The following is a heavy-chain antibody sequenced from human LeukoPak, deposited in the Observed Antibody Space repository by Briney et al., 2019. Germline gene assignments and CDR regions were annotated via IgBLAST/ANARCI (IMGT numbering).Heavy chain of an antibody. CDR3: ARDYGGYSYGNYYFDY. CDR2: IYYSGNT. V-gene: IGHV4-59*01. J-gene: IGHJ4*02. Sequence: PSETLSLTCAVYGGSFSGYYWSWIRQPPGKGLEWIGYIYYSGNTNYNPSLKSRVTISVDTSKNQFSLKLSSVTAADTAVYYCARDYGGYSYGNYYFDYWGQGTLVTVSS. D-gene: IGHD5-18*01. CDR1: GGSFSGYY.